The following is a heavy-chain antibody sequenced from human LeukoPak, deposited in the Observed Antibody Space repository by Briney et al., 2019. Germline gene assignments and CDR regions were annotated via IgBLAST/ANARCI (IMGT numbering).Heavy chain of an antibody. D-gene: IGHD6-13*01. CDR3: TRVRSSWYYFDY. CDR2: IKSKTDGETT. CDR1: GFTFANAW. J-gene: IGHJ4*02. V-gene: IGHV3-15*01. Sequence: GGSLRLSCAASGFTFANAWMSWVRQAPGKGLECVGRIKSKTDGETTDYAAPVKGRVTISRDESKSIAYLQRNSLKTEDTGVYYCTRVRSSWYYFDYWGQGTLVTVSS.